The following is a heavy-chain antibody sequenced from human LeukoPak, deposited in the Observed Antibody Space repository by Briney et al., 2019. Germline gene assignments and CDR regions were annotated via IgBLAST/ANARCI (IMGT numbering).Heavy chain of an antibody. CDR2: IIPIFGTA. CDR3: AREGYYDSSGYYPFDY. Sequence: ASVKVSCKASGYTFTSYYMHWVRQAPGQGLEWMGGIIPIFGTANYAQKFQGRVTITADESTSTAYMELSSLRSEDTAVYYCAREGYYDSSGYYPFDYWGQGTLVTVSS. J-gene: IGHJ4*02. D-gene: IGHD3-22*01. V-gene: IGHV1-69*13. CDR1: GYTFTSYY.